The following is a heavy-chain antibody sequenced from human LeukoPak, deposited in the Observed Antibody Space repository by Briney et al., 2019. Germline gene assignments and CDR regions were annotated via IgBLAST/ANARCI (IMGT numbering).Heavy chain of an antibody. CDR2: ISYDGSNK. D-gene: IGHD3-22*01. V-gene: IGHV3-30*18. CDR1: GFTFSSYG. Sequence: GGSLRLSCAASGFTFSSYGMHWVRQAPGKGLEWVAVISYDGSNKYYADSVKGRFTISRDNSKNTLYLQMNSLRAEDTAVYYCAKGNDYYDSSGYPLDYWGQGTLVTVSS. CDR3: AKGNDYYDSSGYPLDY. J-gene: IGHJ4*02.